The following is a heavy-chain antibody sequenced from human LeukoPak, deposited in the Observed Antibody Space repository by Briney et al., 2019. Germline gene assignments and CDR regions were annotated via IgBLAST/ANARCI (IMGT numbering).Heavy chain of an antibody. CDR1: GYTFTGYY. J-gene: IGHJ4*02. V-gene: IGHV1-2*02. D-gene: IGHD2-2*01. Sequence: ASVKASCKASGYTFTGYYMHWVRQAPGQGLEWMGWINPNSGGTNYAQKFQGRDTMTRDTSISTAYMELSRLRSDDTAVYYCARDNLPAATHLDYWGQGTLVTVSS. CDR3: ARDNLPAATHLDY. CDR2: INPNSGGT.